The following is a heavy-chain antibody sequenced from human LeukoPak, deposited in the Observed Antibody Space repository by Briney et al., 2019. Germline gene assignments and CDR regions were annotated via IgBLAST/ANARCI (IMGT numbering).Heavy chain of an antibody. CDR2: INSDGSTT. V-gene: IGHV3-74*01. CDR1: GFSFSSYW. J-gene: IGHJ4*02. Sequence: GGSLRLSCAASGFSFSSYWMHWDRPVPGKGLGWVSRINSDGSTTNYADSVKGRFTITTDNAKNTLYLQMNTLKVEDTAVYYCARYSGSRNTFDYWGQGTLVTVSS. D-gene: IGHD1-26*01. CDR3: ARYSGSRNTFDY.